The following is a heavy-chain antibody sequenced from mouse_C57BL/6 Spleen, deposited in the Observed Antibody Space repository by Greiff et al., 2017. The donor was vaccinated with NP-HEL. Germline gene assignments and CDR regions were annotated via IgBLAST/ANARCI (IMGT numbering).Heavy chain of an antibody. CDR1: GYTFTSYG. V-gene: IGHV1-81*01. D-gene: IGHD1-1*01. CDR2: IYPRSGNT. Sequence: VQLQESGAELARPGASVKLSCKASGYTFTSYGISWVKQRPGQGLEWIGEIYPRSGNTYYNEKFKGKATLTADKSSSTAYMELRSLTSEDSAVYFCARVPPITTVVAHWYFDVWGTGTTVTVSS. CDR3: ARVPPITTVVAHWYFDV. J-gene: IGHJ1*03.